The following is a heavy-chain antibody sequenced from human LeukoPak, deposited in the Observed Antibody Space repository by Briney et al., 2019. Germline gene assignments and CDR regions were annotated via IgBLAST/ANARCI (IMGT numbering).Heavy chain of an antibody. CDR1: GGSVNSGTYY. V-gene: IGHV4-61*01. Sequence: PSETLSLTCSVSGGSVNSGTYYWSWIRQPPGKGLEWIDYIYYSGSTSYNPSLKSRVTISIDTSRNQFSLKLSSVTAADTAVYYCATLGYCSGGSCYWGSWFDPWGQGTLVTVSS. D-gene: IGHD2-15*01. CDR3: ATLGYCSGGSCYWGSWFDP. CDR2: IYYSGST. J-gene: IGHJ5*02.